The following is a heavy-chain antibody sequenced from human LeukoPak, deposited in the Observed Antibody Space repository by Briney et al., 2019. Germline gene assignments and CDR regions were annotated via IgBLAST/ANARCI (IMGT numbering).Heavy chain of an antibody. CDR1: GDSISSFY. D-gene: IGHD6-13*01. J-gene: IGHJ4*02. V-gene: IGHV4-4*07. Sequence: SETLSLTCTVSGDSISSFYWSWIRQPAGKGLEWIGRIYTSGSTNYNPSLKSRVTMSVDTPKNQFSLNLSSVTAADTAVYYCARDVVAAAGSWDYWGQGTLVTVSS. CDR3: ARDVVAAAGSWDY. CDR2: IYTSGST.